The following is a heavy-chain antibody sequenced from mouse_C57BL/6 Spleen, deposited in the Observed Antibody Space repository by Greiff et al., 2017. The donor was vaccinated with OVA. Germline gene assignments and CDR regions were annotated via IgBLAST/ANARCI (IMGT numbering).Heavy chain of an antibody. Sequence: EVKLLESGGGLVKPGGSLKLSCAASGFTFSDYGMHWVRQAPEQGLEWVAYISSGSSTIYYADTVKGRFTLSRENATNTLFLQMTSLRSDDTAMYYCAGDYGSPRYFDVWGTGTTVTVSS. D-gene: IGHD1-1*01. V-gene: IGHV5-17*01. CDR3: AGDYGSPRYFDV. CDR1: GFTFSDYG. CDR2: ISSGSSTI. J-gene: IGHJ1*03.